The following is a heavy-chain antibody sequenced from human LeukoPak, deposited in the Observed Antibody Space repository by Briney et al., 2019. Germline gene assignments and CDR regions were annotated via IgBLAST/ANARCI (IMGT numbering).Heavy chain of an antibody. D-gene: IGHD5-18*01. V-gene: IGHV3-23*01. CDR3: ASNMELMVSDWYFDL. CDR2: ISGSGGST. J-gene: IGHJ2*01. Sequence: GGSLRLSCAASGFTFSSYAMSWFRQAPGKGLEWVSAISGSGGSTYYADSVKGRFAISRDNSKNTLYLQMNSLRAEDTAVYYCASNMELMVSDWYFDLWGRGTLVTVSS. CDR1: GFTFSSYA.